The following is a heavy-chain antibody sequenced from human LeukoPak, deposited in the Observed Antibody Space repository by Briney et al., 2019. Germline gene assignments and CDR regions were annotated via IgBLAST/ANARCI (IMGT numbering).Heavy chain of an antibody. CDR1: GFTSSSYW. CDR2: IKQDGSEK. J-gene: IGHJ6*03. CDR3: ASENFWSGYRGYYYYLDV. D-gene: IGHD3-3*01. Sequence: PGGSLRLSCAASGFTSSSYWMSWVRQAPGKGLEWVSNIKQDGSEKYYVDSVKGRFTLSRDNAKNSLYLQMNSLRAEDTAVYYCASENFWSGYRGYYYYLDVWGKRTTVTVSS. V-gene: IGHV3-7*01.